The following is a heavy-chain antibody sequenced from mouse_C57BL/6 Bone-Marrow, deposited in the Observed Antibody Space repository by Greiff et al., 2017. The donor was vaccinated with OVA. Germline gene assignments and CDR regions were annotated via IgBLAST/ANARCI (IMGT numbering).Heavy chain of an antibody. CDR1: GYTFTSYW. V-gene: IGHV1-55*01. D-gene: IGHD1-1*01. Sequence: QVQLQQPGAELVKPGASVKMSCKASGYTFTSYWITWVKQRPGQGLEWIGDIYPGSGSTNYNEKFKSKATLTVDTSSSTAYMQFSSLTSEDSAIYYCARYNYGSSSFDYWGQGTTLTVSS. CDR3: ARYNYGSSSFDY. J-gene: IGHJ2*01. CDR2: IYPGSGST.